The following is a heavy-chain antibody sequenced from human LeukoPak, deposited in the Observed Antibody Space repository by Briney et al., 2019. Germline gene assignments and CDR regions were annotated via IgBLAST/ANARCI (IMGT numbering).Heavy chain of an antibody. CDR2: INPNSGGT. CDR3: ARDRRELSYYYDSSGYLDY. Sequence: GASVKVSCKASGYTFTSYGISWVRQAPGQGLEWMGRINPNSGGTNYAQRFQGRVTMTRDTSISTAYMELSRLRSDDTAVYYCARDRRELSYYYDSSGYLDYWGQGTLVTVSS. V-gene: IGHV1-2*06. CDR1: GYTFTSYG. J-gene: IGHJ4*02. D-gene: IGHD3-22*01.